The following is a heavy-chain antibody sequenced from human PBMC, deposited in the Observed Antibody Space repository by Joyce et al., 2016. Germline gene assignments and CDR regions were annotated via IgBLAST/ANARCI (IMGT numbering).Heavy chain of an antibody. V-gene: IGHV3-30*18. CDR2: ISYDGSNK. Sequence: QVQLVESGGGVVQPGRSLRLSCAASGFIFSSYGMHWVRQAPDKGLECVAIISYDGSNKYYADSVKGRFTISRDNAKNTLYLQMNSLRAEDTAVYYCAKDDCSSTSCYFDYWGQGTLVTVSS. J-gene: IGHJ4*02. D-gene: IGHD2-2*01. CDR1: GFIFSSYG. CDR3: AKDDCSSTSCYFDY.